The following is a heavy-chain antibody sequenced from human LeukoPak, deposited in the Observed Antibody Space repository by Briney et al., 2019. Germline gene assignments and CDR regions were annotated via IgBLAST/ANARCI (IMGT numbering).Heavy chain of an antibody. CDR2: ISSSGSYI. CDR1: GFTFSSYS. D-gene: IGHD3-22*01. V-gene: IGHV3-21*01. CDR3: ARDTYYYDSSGYYHDY. J-gene: IGHJ4*02. Sequence: GGSLRLSCAASGFTFSSYSMNWVRQAPGKGLEWVSSISSSGSYIYYADSVKGRFTISRDNAKNSLYLQMNSLRAEDTAVYYCARDTYYYDSSGYYHDYWGQGTLVTVSS.